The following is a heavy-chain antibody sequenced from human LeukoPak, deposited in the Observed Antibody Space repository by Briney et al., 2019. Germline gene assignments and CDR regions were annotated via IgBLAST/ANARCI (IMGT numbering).Heavy chain of an antibody. CDR2: INHSGST. Sequence: SETLSLTCAVYGGSFSGYYWSWIRQPPGKGLEWIGEINHSGSTNYNPSLKSRVTISVDTSKNQFSLKLSSVTAADTAVYYCARVVNTPYYYYMDVWGKGTTVTVSS. D-gene: IGHD3-22*01. V-gene: IGHV4-34*09. CDR1: GGSFSGYY. J-gene: IGHJ6*03. CDR3: ARVVNTPYYYYMDV.